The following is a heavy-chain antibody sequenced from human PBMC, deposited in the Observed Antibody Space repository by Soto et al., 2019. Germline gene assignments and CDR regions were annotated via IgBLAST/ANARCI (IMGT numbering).Heavy chain of an antibody. D-gene: IGHD3-22*01. V-gene: IGHV1-18*01. CDR3: ARGGHSYASSLVPGGFDY. CDR2: ISAYNGNT. CDR1: GYTFTSYG. J-gene: IGHJ4*02. Sequence: QVQLVQSGAEVKKPGASVKVSCKASGYTFTSYGISWVRQAPGQGLEWMGWISAYNGNTNYAQKLQGRVTMTTDTXTXTXXMELRSLRSDDTAVYYCARGGHSYASSLVPGGFDYWGQGTLVTVSS.